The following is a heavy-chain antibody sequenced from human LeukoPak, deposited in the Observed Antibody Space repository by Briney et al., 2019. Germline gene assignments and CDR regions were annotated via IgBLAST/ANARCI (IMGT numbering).Heavy chain of an antibody. J-gene: IGHJ4*02. D-gene: IGHD6-13*01. Sequence: GGSLRLSCAASGFTFSSYAMSWVRQAPGKGLEWVSVISGSAGSTYYADSVKGRFTISRDNSKNTLYLQMNSVRAEDTAVYYCAKAVAAAGRIGLSDYWGQGTLVTVSS. CDR2: ISGSAGST. CDR3: AKAVAAAGRIGLSDY. CDR1: GFTFSSYA. V-gene: IGHV3-23*01.